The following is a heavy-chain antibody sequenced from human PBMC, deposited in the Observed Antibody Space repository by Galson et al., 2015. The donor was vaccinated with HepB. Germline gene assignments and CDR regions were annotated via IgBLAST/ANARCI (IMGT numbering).Heavy chain of an antibody. CDR2: ISSSSSYI. CDR1: GFTFSSYS. V-gene: IGHV3-21*01. D-gene: IGHD2-2*01. Sequence: LRLSCAASGFTFSSYSMNWVRQAPGKGLEWVSSISSSSSYIYYADSVKGRFTISRDNAKNSLYLQMNSLRAEDTAVYYCARDALVVPAAIRTYNWFDPWGQGTLVTVSS. J-gene: IGHJ5*02. CDR3: ARDALVVPAAIRTYNWFDP.